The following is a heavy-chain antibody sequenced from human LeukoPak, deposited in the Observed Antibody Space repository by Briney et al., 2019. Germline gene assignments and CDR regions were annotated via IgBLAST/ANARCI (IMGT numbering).Heavy chain of an antibody. Sequence: SETLSLTCAVYGGSLSGYYWSWIRHPPGKGLERIGEINHSGSTNYNPSLTSRVTISVDTSKNQFSLKLSCVAAADTAVYYCARGRGGLRFYSWGQGTLVTVSS. CDR1: GGSLSGYY. CDR2: INHSGST. J-gene: IGHJ4*02. V-gene: IGHV4-34*01. D-gene: IGHD5-12*01. CDR3: ARGRGGLRFYS.